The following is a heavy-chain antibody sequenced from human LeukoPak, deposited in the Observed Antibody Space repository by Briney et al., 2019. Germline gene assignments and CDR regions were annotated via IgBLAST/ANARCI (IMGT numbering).Heavy chain of an antibody. CDR3: ARGGRGSAVVVAPRAFDI. CDR1: GFAFSSTH. CDR2: TYVDGNS. Sequence: GGSLRLSCAASGFAFSSTHMVWVRQAPGMGLKWVSVTYVDGNSYYADSVKGRFILSRDFPKNTVYLQMNGLRVEDSALYYCARGGRGSAVVVAPRAFDIWGQGTMVAVSS. J-gene: IGHJ3*02. V-gene: IGHV3-53*01. D-gene: IGHD2-15*01.